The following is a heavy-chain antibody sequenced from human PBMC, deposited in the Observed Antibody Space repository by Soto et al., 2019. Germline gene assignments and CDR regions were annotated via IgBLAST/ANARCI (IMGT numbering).Heavy chain of an antibody. Sequence: SETLSLTCTVSGGSISSYYWSWIRQPPGKGLEWIGYIYYNGRTNYNPSLESRVTISLDTSKSQFSLKLSSVTAADTAVYYCARHFRNHYGDYPRYFDYWGQGTLVTVSS. D-gene: IGHD4-17*01. CDR1: GGSISSYY. CDR3: ARHFRNHYGDYPRYFDY. V-gene: IGHV4-59*08. CDR2: IYYNGRT. J-gene: IGHJ4*02.